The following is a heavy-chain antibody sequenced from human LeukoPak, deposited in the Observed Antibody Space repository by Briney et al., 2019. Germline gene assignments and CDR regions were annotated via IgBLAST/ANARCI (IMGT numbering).Heavy chain of an antibody. D-gene: IGHD3-9*01. J-gene: IGHJ4*02. CDR3: ASFDWSYFDY. CDR2: IKHDGSEK. V-gene: IGHV3-7*01. Sequence: PGGSLRLSCAASGFSFGTYWMSWVRQAPGKGLEWVANIKHDGSEKYYVDSVKGRFTISRDNAKNSLYLQLSSLRGEDTAVYYCASFDWSYFDYWGQGTLVTVSS. CDR1: GFSFGTYW.